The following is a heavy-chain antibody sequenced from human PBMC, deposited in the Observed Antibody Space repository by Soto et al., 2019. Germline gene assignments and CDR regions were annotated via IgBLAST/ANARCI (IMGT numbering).Heavy chain of an antibody. V-gene: IGHV5-51*01. CDR3: ARLGSGSSSSGYYYYGMDV. Sequence: PGESLKISCKGVGYKFGSAWIGWVRQMPGKGLEWMGIIKPGTSDIRYSPSCRGHVTISADEAVSTAYLQWSSLKASDTAMYYCARLGSGSSSSGYYYYGMDVWGQGTTVTVSS. CDR1: GYKFGSAW. D-gene: IGHD6-6*01. J-gene: IGHJ6*02. CDR2: IKPGTSDI.